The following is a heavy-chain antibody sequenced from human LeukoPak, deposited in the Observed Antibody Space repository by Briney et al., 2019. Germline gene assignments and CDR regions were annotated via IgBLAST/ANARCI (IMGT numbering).Heavy chain of an antibody. CDR3: AKGGSGYYGSGSYDYYYHMDV. V-gene: IGHV3-43*01. D-gene: IGHD3-10*01. Sequence: GGSLRLSCAASGFTFDDYTMHWVRQAPGKGLEWVSLISWDGGSTYYADSVKGRFTISRDNSKNTLYLQMNSLRVEDTAVYYCAKGGSGYYGSGSYDYYYHMDVWGKGTTVTVSS. J-gene: IGHJ6*03. CDR1: GFTFDDYT. CDR2: ISWDGGST.